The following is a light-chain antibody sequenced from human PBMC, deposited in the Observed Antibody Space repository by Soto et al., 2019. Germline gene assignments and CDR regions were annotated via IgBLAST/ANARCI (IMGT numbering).Light chain of an antibody. CDR2: DAS. CDR1: QSVGSH. V-gene: IGKV3-11*01. CDR3: QHRTNWPPVT. J-gene: IGKJ5*01. Sequence: EIVLTQSPATLSLSPGERAALSCRASQSVGSHLAWYQQKPGQAPRLLIYDASDRATGIPARFSGSGSGTDFALPISSLEPEDFAVYYCQHRTNWPPVTFGQVTRLEIK.